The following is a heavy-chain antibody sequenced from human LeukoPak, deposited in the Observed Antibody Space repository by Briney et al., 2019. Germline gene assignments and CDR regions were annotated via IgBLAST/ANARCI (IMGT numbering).Heavy chain of an antibody. CDR2: ISGSGGST. Sequence: GGAPRLSCAASGFTFSSHAMSWVRQAPGKGLEWVSTISGSGGSTYYANSVKGRFTISRDNSKNTLCLQMSSLRAEDSAVYYCAKDACVGDCNFHFDYWGQGTLVPLSS. D-gene: IGHD2-21*02. J-gene: IGHJ4*02. CDR3: AKDACVGDCNFHFDY. V-gene: IGHV3-23*01. CDR1: GFTFSSHA.